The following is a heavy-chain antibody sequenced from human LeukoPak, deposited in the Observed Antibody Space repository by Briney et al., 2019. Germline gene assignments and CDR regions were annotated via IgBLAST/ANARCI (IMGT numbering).Heavy chain of an antibody. CDR1: GFTFSTYA. J-gene: IGHJ4*02. CDR2: ISGNGGST. D-gene: IGHD2-2*01. Sequence: PGGSLRLSCAASGFTFSTYAMTWVRQAPGKGLEWVSAISGNGGSTYSADSVKGRFTISRDNSKNTLYLQMNSLTAEDTAVYYCARGPVVPSATYFFDYWSQGTLVVVSS. CDR3: ARGPVVPSATYFFDY. V-gene: IGHV3-23*01.